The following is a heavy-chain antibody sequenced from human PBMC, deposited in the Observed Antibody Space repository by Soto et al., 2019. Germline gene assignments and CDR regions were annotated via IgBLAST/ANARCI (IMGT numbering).Heavy chain of an antibody. V-gene: IGHV3-23*01. CDR3: AKDAEYYDFWSGYYYYMDV. CDR1: GFTFSSYA. Sequence: GGSLRLSCAASGFTFSSYAMSWVRQAPGKGLEWVSAISGSGGSTYYADSVKGRFTISRDNSKNTLYLQMNSLRAEDTAVYYCAKDAEYYDFWSGYYYYMDVWGKGTTVTVSS. J-gene: IGHJ6*03. CDR2: ISGSGGST. D-gene: IGHD3-3*01.